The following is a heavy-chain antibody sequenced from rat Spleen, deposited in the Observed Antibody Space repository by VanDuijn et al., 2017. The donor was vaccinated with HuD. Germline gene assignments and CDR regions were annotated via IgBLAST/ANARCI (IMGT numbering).Heavy chain of an antibody. V-gene: IGHV2-41*01. CDR2: IWKTGGT. D-gene: IGHD4-6*01. CDR1: GFSLNRNG. Sequence: QVQLKESGPGLMQPSDTLSLTCTVSGFSLNRNGVGWVRQPLGKGLEWMGVIWKTGGTRYNSALKSRLSISKDTSKNQVFLNVNSLQTEDTATYFCARDLGGAVDWGQGVMVTVSS. CDR3: ARDLGGAVD. J-gene: IGHJ2*01.